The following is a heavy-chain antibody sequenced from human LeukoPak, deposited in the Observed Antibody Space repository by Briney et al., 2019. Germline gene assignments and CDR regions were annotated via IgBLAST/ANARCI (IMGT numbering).Heavy chain of an antibody. CDR2: ISGSGGST. D-gene: IGHD2-15*01. V-gene: IGHV3-23*01. CDR3: AKGDIVVVVAATTIDY. CDR1: GFTFSSYA. Sequence: GGSLRLSCAASGFTFSSYAMSWVRQAPGKGLEWVPAISGSGGSTYYADSVKGRFTISRDNSKNTLYLQMNSLRAEDTAVYYCAKGDIVVVVAATTIDYWGQGTLVTVSS. J-gene: IGHJ4*02.